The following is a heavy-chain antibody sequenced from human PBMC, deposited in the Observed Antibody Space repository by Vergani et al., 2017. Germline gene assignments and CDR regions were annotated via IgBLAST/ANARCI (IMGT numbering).Heavy chain of an antibody. Sequence: QVQLQQWGAGLLKPSETLSLSCAVYGGSFSGYYLRWIRQPPGKGLEWIGEINHSGSTNYNPSLKNRVTISVDTSTNQFSLKLSSVTAADTAVYYCARGRLRRWLPNPGWFDPWGQGTLVTVSS. J-gene: IGHJ5*02. CDR1: GGSFSGYY. D-gene: IGHD5-24*01. CDR2: INHSGST. CDR3: ARGRLRRWLPNPGWFDP. V-gene: IGHV4-34*01.